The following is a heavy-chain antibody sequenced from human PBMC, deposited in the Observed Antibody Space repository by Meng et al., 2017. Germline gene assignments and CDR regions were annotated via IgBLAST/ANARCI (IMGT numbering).Heavy chain of an antibody. CDR2: IYYSGST. J-gene: IGHJ6*02. CDR3: ARGGGIVVVPAIYYYYYGMDV. V-gene: IGHV4-59*01. Sequence: GSLRLSCTVSGGSISSYYWSWIRQPPGKGLEWIGYIYYSGSTNYNPSLKSRVTRSVDTSKNQFSLKLSSVTAADKAVYYCARGGGIVVVPAIYYYYYGMDVWGQGTTVTVSS. D-gene: IGHD2-2*01. CDR1: GGSISSYY.